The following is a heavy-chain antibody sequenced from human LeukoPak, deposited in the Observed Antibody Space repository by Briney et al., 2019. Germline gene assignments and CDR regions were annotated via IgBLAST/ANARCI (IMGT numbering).Heavy chain of an antibody. J-gene: IGHJ4*02. D-gene: IGHD1-14*01. V-gene: IGHV3-30*04. CDR2: ISYDGSNK. CDR3: AKDHERGIFDY. CDR1: GFNFSSYA. Sequence: PGRSLRLSCAVSGFNFSSYAMHWVRQAPGKGLDWVAVISYDGSNKYYADSVKGRFTISRDNSKNTLYLQMNSLRAEDTAVYYCAKDHERGIFDYWGQGTLVTVSS.